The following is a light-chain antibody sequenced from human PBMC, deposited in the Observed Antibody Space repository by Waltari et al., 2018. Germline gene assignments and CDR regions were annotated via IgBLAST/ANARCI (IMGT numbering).Light chain of an antibody. CDR2: DAS. J-gene: IGKJ4*01. CDR1: RDISRW. Sequence: DIQMTQSPSPVSASVGDRVTITCRASRDISRWLAWYQQKPGKAPKFLIYDASTLQSGVPSRFSGSGSGREFTLTITSLQPEDFSTYYCQQGNDFPLTFGGGTKVEMK. CDR3: QQGNDFPLT. V-gene: IGKV1-12*01.